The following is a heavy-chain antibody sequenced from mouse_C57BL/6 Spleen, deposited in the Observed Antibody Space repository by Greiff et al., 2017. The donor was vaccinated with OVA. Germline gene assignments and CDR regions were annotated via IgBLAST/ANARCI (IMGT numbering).Heavy chain of an antibody. J-gene: IGHJ3*01. CDR3: ARAYYGSRFAY. Sequence: VQLQQSGPELVKPGASVKISCKASGYAFSSSWMNWVKQRPGKGLEWIGRIYPGDGDTNYNGKFKGKATLTADKSSSTAYMQLSSLTSEDSAVYFCARAYYGSRFAYWGQGTLVTVSA. D-gene: IGHD1-1*01. CDR2: IYPGDGDT. CDR1: GYAFSSSW. V-gene: IGHV1-82*01.